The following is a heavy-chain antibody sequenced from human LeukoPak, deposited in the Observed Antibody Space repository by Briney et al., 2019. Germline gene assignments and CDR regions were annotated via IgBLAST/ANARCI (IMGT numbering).Heavy chain of an antibody. CDR2: IIPILGIA. D-gene: IGHD3-22*01. J-gene: IGHJ2*01. V-gene: IGHV1-69*04. CDR1: GGTFSSYA. Sequence: GASVKVSCKASGGTFSSYAISWVRQAPGQGLEWMGRIIPILGIANYAQKFQGRVTITADKSTSTAYMELSSLRSEDTAVYYCARVPNYYDSSDRYFDLWGRGTLVTVSS. CDR3: ARVPNYYDSSDRYFDL.